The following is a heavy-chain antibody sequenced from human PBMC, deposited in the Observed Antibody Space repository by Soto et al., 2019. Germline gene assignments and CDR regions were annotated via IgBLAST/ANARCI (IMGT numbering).Heavy chain of an antibody. Sequence: ASVKVSCKASGYTFTSYDINWVRQAAGQGLEWMGWINPNTGYTDYAQKFQDRVTMTTDTSTSTAYMELRSLRSDDTAVYYCARDLNSGAVDYWGQGTLVTVSS. CDR3: ARDLNSGAVDY. CDR2: INPNTGYT. CDR1: GYTFTSYD. J-gene: IGHJ4*02. D-gene: IGHD2-21*01. V-gene: IGHV1-8*01.